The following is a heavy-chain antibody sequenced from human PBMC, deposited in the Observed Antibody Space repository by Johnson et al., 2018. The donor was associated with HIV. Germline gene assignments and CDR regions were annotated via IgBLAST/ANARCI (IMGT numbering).Heavy chain of an antibody. CDR1: GFTITTYG. D-gene: IGHD1-26*01. CDR3: ARLIVGAPGAFDI. CDR2: ISYDGSNK. J-gene: IGHJ3*02. Sequence: VQLVESGGGVVQPGRSLRLSCVASGFTITTYGMHWVRQAPGKGLEWVAVISYDGSNKYYADSVKGRFTISRDNAKNSLYLQMNSLRAEDTAVYYCARLIVGAPGAFDIWGQGTMVTVSS. V-gene: IGHV3-30*19.